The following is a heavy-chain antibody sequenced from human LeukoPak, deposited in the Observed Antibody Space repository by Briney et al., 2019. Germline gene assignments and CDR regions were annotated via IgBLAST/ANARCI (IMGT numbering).Heavy chain of an antibody. CDR1: GLTVSSYA. J-gene: IGHJ4*02. CDR2: LGIAGDT. CDR3: ARQMQSHGNFDS. D-gene: IGHD1-26*01. V-gene: IGHV3-13*01. Sequence: PGGSLRLSCASSGLTVSSYAMHSVRQPIGKGLEWVSALGIAGDTFYPGSVKGRFTISRENARNPLYLQMNSLRAEDTAMYYCARQMQSHGNFDSWGQGTLVTVSS.